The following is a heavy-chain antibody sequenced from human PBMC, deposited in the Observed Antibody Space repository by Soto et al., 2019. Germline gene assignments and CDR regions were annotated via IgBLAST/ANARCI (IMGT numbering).Heavy chain of an antibody. D-gene: IGHD3-16*01. CDR2: IGSRGETYAT. CDR1: GFTFGASA. V-gene: IGHV3-73*01. J-gene: IGHJ4*02. Sequence: GGSLRLSCEASGFTFGASALQWVRQASGKGLEWLGRIGSRGETYATTYAASFQGQVTISADKSISTAYLQWSSLKASDTALNYWASRQNPYVKRHKIPLLDSWGKGTLVPGSS. CDR3: ASRQNPYVKRHKIPLLDS.